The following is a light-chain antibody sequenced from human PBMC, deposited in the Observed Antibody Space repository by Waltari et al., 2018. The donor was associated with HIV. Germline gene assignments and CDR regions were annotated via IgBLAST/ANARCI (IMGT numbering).Light chain of an antibody. CDR2: WAS. J-gene: IGKJ4*01. CDR3: QQYYSTPLT. CDR1: HSLLYGSNNKRY. Sequence: DIVMPQSPDSLAVALGERATIKCKSSHSLLYGSNNKRYLAWYQHKPGQPPKLLIYWASTRESGVPDRFSGSGSGTDFTLTISSLQAEDVAVYYCQQYYSTPLTFGGGTKVEIK. V-gene: IGKV4-1*01.